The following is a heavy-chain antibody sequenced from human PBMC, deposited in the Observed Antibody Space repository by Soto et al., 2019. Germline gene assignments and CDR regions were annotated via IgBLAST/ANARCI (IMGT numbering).Heavy chain of an antibody. Sequence: SVKVSCKTSGFTFSSSAVHWVRQARGHRLQWIGWIDVGSGNANYAQMLQERIGISRDMSTSTAYMELSSLRSEDTAVYYCARPIQYYYDSSGQSAWFDPWGQGTLVTVSS. J-gene: IGHJ5*02. CDR2: IDVGSGNA. CDR1: GFTFSSSA. V-gene: IGHV1-58*01. CDR3: ARPIQYYYDSSGQSAWFDP. D-gene: IGHD3-22*01.